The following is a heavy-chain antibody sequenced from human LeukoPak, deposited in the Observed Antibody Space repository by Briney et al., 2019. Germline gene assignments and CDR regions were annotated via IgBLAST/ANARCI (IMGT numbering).Heavy chain of an antibody. CDR1: GFTFSSYE. D-gene: IGHD6-19*01. J-gene: IGHJ6*02. CDR2: ISSSGSTT. V-gene: IGHV3-48*03. Sequence: GGSLRLSCAASGFTFSSYEMNWVRQAPGKGLEWVSYISSSGSTTYYADSVKGRFTISRDNAKSSLYLQMNSLRAEDTAVYYCARVSGWYYYYGMDVWGQGTTVTVSS. CDR3: ARVSGWYYYYGMDV.